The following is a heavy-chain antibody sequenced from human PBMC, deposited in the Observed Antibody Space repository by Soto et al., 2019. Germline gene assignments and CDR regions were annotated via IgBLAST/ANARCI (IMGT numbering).Heavy chain of an antibody. J-gene: IGHJ5*01. CDR1: GFTFSSYG. CDR2: IWYDGRNE. CDR3: ARGTAPDGIDS. V-gene: IGHV3-33*01. D-gene: IGHD2-21*02. Sequence: GSLRLSCVASGFTFSSYGMHWVRQAPGKGLEWVAFIWYDGRNENYTDSVKGRFSISRDNSKNTLFLQMNSLRVDDTAVYYCARGTAPDGIDSWDQGTLVTVSS.